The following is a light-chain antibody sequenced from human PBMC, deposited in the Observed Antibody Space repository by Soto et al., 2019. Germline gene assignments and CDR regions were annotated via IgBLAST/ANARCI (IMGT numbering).Light chain of an antibody. CDR1: QSVSNSF. CDR3: QQYGSSPIT. J-gene: IGKJ5*01. Sequence: EIVLTQSPGTLSLSPGERAPLSCRASQSVSNSFLAWYQQKPGQAPRLLIYGASSRATGIPDRFSGSGSGTDFTLTISRLEPEDFAVYYCQQYGSSPITFGYGTRLEIK. CDR2: GAS. V-gene: IGKV3-20*01.